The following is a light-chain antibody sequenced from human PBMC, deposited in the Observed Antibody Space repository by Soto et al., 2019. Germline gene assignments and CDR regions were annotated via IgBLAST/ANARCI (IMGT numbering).Light chain of an antibody. CDR3: QQYGSSPGT. J-gene: IGKJ1*01. CDR1: QSVSSSY. Sequence: EIVLTQSPGTLSLSPGERATLSCRASQSVSSSYLAWYQQKPGQAPRLLIYGASSRATGIPDRFSGSGSGTDFPLTIRRLDPEDFAVYYCQQYGSSPGTFGKGTKV. CDR2: GAS. V-gene: IGKV3-20*01.